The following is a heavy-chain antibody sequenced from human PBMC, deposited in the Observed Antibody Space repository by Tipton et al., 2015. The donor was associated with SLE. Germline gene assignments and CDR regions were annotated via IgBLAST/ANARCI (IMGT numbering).Heavy chain of an antibody. CDR3: ARQRGGSSRGYFDY. CDR1: GGSISSDY. D-gene: IGHD1-26*01. V-gene: IGHV4-4*09. Sequence: TLSLTCSVSGGSISSDYWSWVRQPPGKGLEWIGYIHTSGHTNYNPSLKTRVTISVDTSKNQFSLKVYSVAAADTAVYYCARQRGGSSRGYFDYWGQGTLVTVSS. J-gene: IGHJ4*02. CDR2: IHTSGHT.